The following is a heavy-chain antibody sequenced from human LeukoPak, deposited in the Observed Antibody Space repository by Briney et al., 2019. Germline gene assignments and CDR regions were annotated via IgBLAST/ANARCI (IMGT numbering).Heavy chain of an antibody. CDR3: ARGFRITMVRGAKPFDP. J-gene: IGHJ5*02. CDR2: IYYSGST. Sequence: PSETLSLTCTVSGYSISSGFYWGWIRQPPGKGLEWIGYIYYSGSTYYNPSLKSRVTISVDTSKNQFSLKLSSVTAADTAVYYCARGFRITMVRGAKPFDPWGQGTLVTVSS. V-gene: IGHV4-38-2*02. D-gene: IGHD3-10*01. CDR1: GYSISSGFY.